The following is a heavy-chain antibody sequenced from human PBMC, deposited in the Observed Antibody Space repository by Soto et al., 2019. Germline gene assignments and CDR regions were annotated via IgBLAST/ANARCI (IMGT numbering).Heavy chain of an antibody. Sequence: SEILSLTCTVSGVSIIGSYHWPWIRQSQGRGLEWIASIYHTGTTYYTPSLESRVSISVDTSKNQFSLTVTSVTAADTAVYFCARHHLPYRPSAEVPRWFDPWGPGILVSVSA. CDR3: ARHHLPYRPSAEVPRWFDP. J-gene: IGHJ5*02. V-gene: IGHV4-38-2*02. CDR2: IYHTGTT. CDR1: GVSIIGSYH. D-gene: IGHD2-2*01.